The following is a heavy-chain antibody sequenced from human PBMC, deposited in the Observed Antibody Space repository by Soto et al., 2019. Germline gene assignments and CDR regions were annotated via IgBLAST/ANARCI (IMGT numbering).Heavy chain of an antibody. CDR3: ARDQTLLYDFWSGYWSY. D-gene: IGHD3-3*01. Sequence: ASVKVCCKASGYTFTSYGISWVRQAPGQELEWMGWISAYNGNTNYAQKLQGRVTMTTDTSTSTAYMELRSLRSDDTAVYYCARDQTLLYDFWSGYWSYWGQGTLVTVSS. V-gene: IGHV1-18*01. CDR1: GYTFTSYG. CDR2: ISAYNGNT. J-gene: IGHJ4*02.